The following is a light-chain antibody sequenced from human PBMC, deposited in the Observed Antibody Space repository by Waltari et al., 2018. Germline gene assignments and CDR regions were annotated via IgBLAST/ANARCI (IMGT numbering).Light chain of an antibody. CDR3: QQYEDWPRHS. CDR1: QNVGTS. V-gene: IGKV3-15*01. J-gene: IGKJ4*01. CDR2: GAY. Sequence: VLTLSPATLSVSPGERVTLYCRASQNVGTSLAWYQQKPGQTPRLLIFGAYSRASGVPARFSGSGSGTDFTLAISSLQSEDFAVYYCQQYEDWPRHSFGGGTKVQIE.